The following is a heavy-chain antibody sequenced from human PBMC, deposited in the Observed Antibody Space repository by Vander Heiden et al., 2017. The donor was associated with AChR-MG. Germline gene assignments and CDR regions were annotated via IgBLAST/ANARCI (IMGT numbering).Heavy chain of an antibody. CDR3: TRPRGYCSGGSYPHGSPRFCYYYYMDV. CDR1: GFTFGDHA. V-gene: IGHV3-49*04. D-gene: IGHD2-15*01. CDR2: IRSKAYGGTT. J-gene: IGHJ6*03. Sequence: EVQLVESGGGLVQPGRSLRLSCTASGFTFGDHAMSWVRQAPGKGLEWVGFIRSKAYGGTTEYAASVKGRFTISRDDSKSIAYLQMNSLKTEDTAVYYCTRPRGYCSGGSYPHGSPRFCYYYYMDVWGKGTTVTVSS.